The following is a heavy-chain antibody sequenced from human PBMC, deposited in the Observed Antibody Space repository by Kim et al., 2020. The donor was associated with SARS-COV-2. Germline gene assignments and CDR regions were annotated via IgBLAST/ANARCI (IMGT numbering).Heavy chain of an antibody. Sequence: GGSLRLSCAASGFTFSSYAMSWVRQAPGKGLEWVSAISGSGGSTYYADSVKGRFTISRDNSKNTMYLQMNSLRAEDTALYYCAKNPMPLLWFGLYWGQGTLVTVSS. CDR3: AKNPMPLLWFGLY. J-gene: IGHJ4*02. V-gene: IGHV3-23*01. CDR2: ISGSGGST. CDR1: GFTFSSYA. D-gene: IGHD3-10*01.